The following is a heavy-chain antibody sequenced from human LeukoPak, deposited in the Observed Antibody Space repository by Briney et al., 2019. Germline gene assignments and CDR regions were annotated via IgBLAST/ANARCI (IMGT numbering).Heavy chain of an antibody. J-gene: IGHJ4*02. V-gene: IGHV4-34*01. CDR3: VRVEVGVLN. CDR2: INHSGST. CDR1: GGSFSGYY. Sequence: SETLSLTCAVYGGSFSGYYWTWIRQSPGKGLEWIGEINHSGSTNYNPSLKSRVTISVDTSKNQFSLKLGSVTAADTAVYYCVRVEVGVLNWGQGTLVTVSS. D-gene: IGHD3-22*01.